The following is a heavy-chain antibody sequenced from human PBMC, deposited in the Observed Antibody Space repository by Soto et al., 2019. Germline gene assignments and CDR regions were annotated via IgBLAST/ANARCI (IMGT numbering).Heavy chain of an antibody. Sequence: QLQLQESGPGLVKPSETLSLTCPVSGGSISSSSYYWGWIRQPPGKGLEWIGSIYYSGSTYYNPSLKSRVTISVDTSKNQFSLKLSSVTAADTAVYYCARQYCGGDCHDYWGQGTLVTVSS. J-gene: IGHJ4*02. V-gene: IGHV4-39*01. CDR1: GGSISSSSYY. CDR3: ARQYCGGDCHDY. CDR2: IYYSGST. D-gene: IGHD2-21*02.